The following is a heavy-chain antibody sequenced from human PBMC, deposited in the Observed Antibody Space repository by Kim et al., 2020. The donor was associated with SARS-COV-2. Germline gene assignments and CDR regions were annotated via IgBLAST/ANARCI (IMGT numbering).Heavy chain of an antibody. D-gene: IGHD6-13*01. V-gene: IGHV4-34*01. CDR2: INHSGST. Sequence: SETLSLTCAVYGGSFSGYYWSWIRQPPGKGLEWIGEINHSGSTNYNPSLKSRVTISVDTSKNQFSLKLSSVTAADTAVYYCARGRGIAAAGTLLHYYYYGMDVWGQGTTVTVSS. CDR1: GGSFSGYY. CDR3: ARGRGIAAAGTLLHYYYYGMDV. J-gene: IGHJ6*02.